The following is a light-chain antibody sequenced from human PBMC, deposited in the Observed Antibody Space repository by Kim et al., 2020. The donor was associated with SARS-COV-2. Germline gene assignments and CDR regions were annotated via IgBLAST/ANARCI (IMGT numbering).Light chain of an antibody. CDR3: QVWDYSNDYV. CDR2: YDS. CDR1: NIGSKA. J-gene: IGLJ1*01. Sequence: SYELTQPPSVSVAPGETAKITCGGNNIGSKAVHWYQQKTGQAPVLVISYDSDRPSGIPERFSGSNSGTAATLTISRVEAGDEADYYCQVWDYSNDYVFGSGTKVTV. V-gene: IGLV3-21*04.